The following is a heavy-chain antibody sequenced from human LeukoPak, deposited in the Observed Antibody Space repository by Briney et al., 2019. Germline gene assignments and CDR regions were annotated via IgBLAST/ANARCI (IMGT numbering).Heavy chain of an antibody. J-gene: IGHJ5*02. CDR2: INHSGTT. D-gene: IGHD3-10*02. Sequence: SETLSLTCAVYGGSFSGYYWSWIRQPPGKGLEWIGEINHSGTTNYNPSLKSRVTISVDTSKNQFSLKLSSVTAADTAVYYCARGNYYVSDPWGKGTLVTVSS. CDR3: ARGNYYVSDP. CDR1: GGSFSGYY. V-gene: IGHV4-34*01.